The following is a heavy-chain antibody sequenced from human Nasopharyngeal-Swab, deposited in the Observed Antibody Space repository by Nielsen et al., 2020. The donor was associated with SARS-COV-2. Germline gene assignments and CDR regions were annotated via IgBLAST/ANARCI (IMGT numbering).Heavy chain of an antibody. J-gene: IGHJ6*02. D-gene: IGHD6-6*01. CDR1: GGTFSSYA. V-gene: IGHV1-69*13. CDR2: IIPIFGTA. CDR3: ARRPYSGSSGDYYYGMDV. Sequence: SVKVSCKASGGTFSSYAISWVRQAPGQGLEWMGGIIPIFGTANYAQKFQGRVTITADESTSTAYMELSSLRSEDTAAYYCARRPYSGSSGDYYYGMDVWGQGTTVTVSS.